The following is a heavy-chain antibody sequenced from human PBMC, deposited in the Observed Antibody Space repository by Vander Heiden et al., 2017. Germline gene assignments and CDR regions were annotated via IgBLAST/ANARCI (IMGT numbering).Heavy chain of an antibody. J-gene: IGHJ4*02. Sequence: QVQLLQSGAEVKKPGASVKVSCKASGSTFNSYDINWVRQAPGQGLEWMGWMNPNTGNTGYAQKFQGRVTMTRNTSISTAYMELSSLRSEDTAVYYCARGLDDYGDYNGGDYWGQGTLVTVSS. CDR2: MNPNTGNT. CDR1: GSTFNSYD. V-gene: IGHV1-8*01. D-gene: IGHD4-17*01. CDR3: ARGLDDYGDYNGGDY.